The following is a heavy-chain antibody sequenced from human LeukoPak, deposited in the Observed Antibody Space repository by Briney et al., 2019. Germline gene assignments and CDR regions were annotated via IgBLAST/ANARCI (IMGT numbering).Heavy chain of an antibody. Sequence: ASVKVSCKASGGTFSSYAISWVRQAPGQGLEWMGWISAYNGNTNYAQKLQGRVTMTTDTSTSTAYMELRSLRSDDTAVYYCAREGILTGYTVRYYFDYWGQGTLVTVSS. J-gene: IGHJ4*02. D-gene: IGHD3-9*01. V-gene: IGHV1-18*01. CDR2: ISAYNGNT. CDR1: GGTFSSYA. CDR3: AREGILTGYTVRYYFDY.